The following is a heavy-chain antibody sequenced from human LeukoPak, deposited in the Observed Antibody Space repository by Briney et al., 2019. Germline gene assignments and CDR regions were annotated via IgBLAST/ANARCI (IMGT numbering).Heavy chain of an antibody. Sequence: SSETLSLTCTVSGGSISSYYWSWIRQPPGKGLEWIGYIYYSGSTNYNPSLKSRVTISVDTSKNQFSLKLSSVTAADTAVYYCARSTTVPTMFDYWRQGTLVTVSS. CDR2: IYYSGST. CDR3: ARSTTVPTMFDY. D-gene: IGHD4-17*01. CDR1: GGSISSYY. V-gene: IGHV4-59*01. J-gene: IGHJ4*02.